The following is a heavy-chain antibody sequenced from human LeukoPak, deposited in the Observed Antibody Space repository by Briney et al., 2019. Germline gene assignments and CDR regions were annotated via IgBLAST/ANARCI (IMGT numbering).Heavy chain of an antibody. CDR2: IRSKAYRGTT. Sequence: PGGSLRLSRTTSGFNFGDHAMTWVRQAPGKGLEWVGFIRSKAYRGTTEYAASVKGRFTISRDDSKSVVYLQMNSLKSEDTAVYYCSRGPIQLWVHNGVDVWGQGTTVTVSS. V-gene: IGHV3-49*04. J-gene: IGHJ6*02. CDR1: GFNFGDHA. D-gene: IGHD5-18*01. CDR3: SRGPIQLWVHNGVDV.